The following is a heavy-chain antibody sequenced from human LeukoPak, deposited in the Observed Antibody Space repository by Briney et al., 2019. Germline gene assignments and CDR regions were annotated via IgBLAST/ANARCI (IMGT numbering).Heavy chain of an antibody. J-gene: IGHJ3*02. CDR2: ISSGSSYI. V-gene: IGHV3-21*01. CDR3: ARQVGVDDAFDI. Sequence: GGSLRLSCAASGFIFNSYSMNWVRQAPGKGLEWVSSISSGSSYIFYADSVKGRFTISRDNAKNSLYLQMNSLRAEDTAVYYCARQVGVDDAFDIWGQGTMVTISS. D-gene: IGHD1-26*01. CDR1: GFIFNSYS.